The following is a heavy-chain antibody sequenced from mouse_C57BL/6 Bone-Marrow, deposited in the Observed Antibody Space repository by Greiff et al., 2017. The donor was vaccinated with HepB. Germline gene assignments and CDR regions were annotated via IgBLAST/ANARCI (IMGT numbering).Heavy chain of an antibody. CDR1: GFSLTSYG. J-gene: IGHJ3*01. CDR3: ARMGQLRLLWFAY. Sequence: VKLMESGPGLVQPSQSLSITCTVSGFSLTSYGVHWVRQSPGKGLEWLGVIWSGGSTDYNAAFISRLSISKDNSKSQVFFKMNSLQADDTAIYYCARMGQLRLLWFAYWGQGTLVTVSA. D-gene: IGHD3-2*02. V-gene: IGHV2-2*01. CDR2: IWSGGST.